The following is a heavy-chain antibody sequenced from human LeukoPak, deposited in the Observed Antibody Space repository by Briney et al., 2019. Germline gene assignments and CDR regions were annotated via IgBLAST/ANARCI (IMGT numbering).Heavy chain of an antibody. CDR3: ARDHEGVLRSSYYDFWSGYDSSVSYDY. CDR2: MNPNSGGT. CDR1: GYTFTSYD. D-gene: IGHD3-3*01. J-gene: IGHJ4*02. V-gene: IGHV1-2*02. Sequence: GASVKVSCTASGYTFTSYDINWVRQATGQGLEWMGWMNPNSGGTNYAQKFQGRVTMTRDTSISTAYMELSRLRSDDTAVYYCARDHEGVLRSSYYDFWSGYDSSVSYDYWGQGTLVTVSS.